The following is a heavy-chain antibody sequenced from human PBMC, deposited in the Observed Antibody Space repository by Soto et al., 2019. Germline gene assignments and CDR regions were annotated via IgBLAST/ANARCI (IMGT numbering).Heavy chain of an antibody. V-gene: IGHV3-9*01. CDR2: ISWNSGSI. J-gene: IGHJ3*02. CDR1: GFTFDDYA. D-gene: IGHD5-12*01. CDR3: AKDSEVATTGDAFDI. Sequence: TGGSLRLSCAASGFTFDDYAMHWVRQAPGKGLEWVSGISWNSGSIGYADSVKGRFTISRDNAKNSLYLQMNSLRAEDTALYYCAKDSEVATTGDAFDIWGQGTMVTVSS.